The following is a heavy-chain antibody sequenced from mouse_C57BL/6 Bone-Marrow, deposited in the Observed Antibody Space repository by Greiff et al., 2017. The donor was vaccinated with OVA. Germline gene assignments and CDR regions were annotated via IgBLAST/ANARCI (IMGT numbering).Heavy chain of an antibody. CDR3: AKNYSNYYAMDY. Sequence: VQLVESGPGLVQPSQSLSITCTVSGFSLTSYGVHWVRQSPGKGLEWLGVIWRGGSTDYNAAFMSRLSITKDNSKSQVFFKMNSLQADDTAIYYCAKNYSNYYAMDYWGQGTSVTVSS. D-gene: IGHD2-5*01. J-gene: IGHJ4*01. CDR2: IWRGGST. CDR1: GFSLTSYG. V-gene: IGHV2-5*01.